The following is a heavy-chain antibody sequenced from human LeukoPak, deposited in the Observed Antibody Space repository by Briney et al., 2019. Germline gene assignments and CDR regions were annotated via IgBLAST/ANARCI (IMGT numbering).Heavy chain of an antibody. CDR2: ISYDGSNK. D-gene: IGHD3-9*01. J-gene: IGHJ3*02. CDR1: GFTFSSYA. Sequence: GGSLRLSCAASGFTFSSYAMHWVRQAPGKGLEWVAVISYDGSNKYYADSVKGRFTISRDNSKNTLYLQMNSLRAEDTAVYYCARGPWYYDISRDAFDIWGQGTTVTVSS. V-gene: IGHV3-30*04. CDR3: ARGPWYYDISRDAFDI.